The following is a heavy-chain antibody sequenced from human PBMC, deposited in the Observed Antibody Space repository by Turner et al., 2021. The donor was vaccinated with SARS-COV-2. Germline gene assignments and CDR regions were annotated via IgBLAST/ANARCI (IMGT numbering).Heavy chain of an antibody. Sequence: EVQLVESGGGLVKPGGSLRLSCAASGFTFRSYSMNWVRQAPGKGLEWVSSISISSSYIYYADSVKGRFTISRDNAKNSLYLQMNSLRAEDTAVYYCARWGPYYYDSSGYYPDAFDIWGQGTMVTVSS. CDR3: ARWGPYYYDSSGYYPDAFDI. V-gene: IGHV3-21*01. CDR2: ISISSSYI. J-gene: IGHJ3*02. CDR1: GFTFRSYS. D-gene: IGHD3-22*01.